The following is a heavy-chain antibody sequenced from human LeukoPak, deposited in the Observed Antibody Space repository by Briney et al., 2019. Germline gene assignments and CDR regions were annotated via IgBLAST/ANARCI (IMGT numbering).Heavy chain of an antibody. D-gene: IGHD2-21*02. CDR3: ARHLAYCGGDCYSPSDAFDI. CDR2: INHSGST. CDR1: GGSFSGYY. J-gene: IGHJ3*02. V-gene: IGHV4-34*01. Sequence: SETLSLTCAVYGGSFSGYYWSWIRQPPGKGLEWIGEINHSGSTNYNPSLKSRVPISVDTSKNQFSLKLSSVTAADTAVYYCARHLAYCGGDCYSPSDAFDIWGQGTMVTVSS.